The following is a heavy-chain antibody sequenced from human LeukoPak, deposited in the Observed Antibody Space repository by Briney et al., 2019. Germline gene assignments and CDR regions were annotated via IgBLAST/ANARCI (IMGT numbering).Heavy chain of an antibody. Sequence: SETLSLTCAVSGYSISSGYYCGWIRQPPGKGLEWIGSIYHSGSTYYNPSLKSRVTISVDTSKNQFSLKLSSVTAADTAVYYCARHYSLNWFDPWGQGTLVTVSS. J-gene: IGHJ5*02. D-gene: IGHD2-21*01. V-gene: IGHV4-38-2*01. CDR2: IYHSGST. CDR3: ARHYSLNWFDP. CDR1: GYSISSGYY.